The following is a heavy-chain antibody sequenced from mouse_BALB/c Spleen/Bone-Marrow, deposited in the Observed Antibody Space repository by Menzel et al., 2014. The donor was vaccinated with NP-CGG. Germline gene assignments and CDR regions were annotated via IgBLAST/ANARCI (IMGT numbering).Heavy chain of an antibody. Sequence: EVQLQQSGPELVKPGASVKMSCKASGYTFTDYNIHWVKQSHGKSLEWIGYIYPYNGVTGYNQKFKTKATLTVDNSSIPAFIKLRSLTSENSAVYYCTRGLWGNYYFDYWGQGTTLTVSS. CDR1: GYTFTDYN. J-gene: IGHJ2*01. CDR3: TRGLWGNYYFDY. D-gene: IGHD2-1*01. V-gene: IGHV1S29*02. CDR2: IYPYNGVT.